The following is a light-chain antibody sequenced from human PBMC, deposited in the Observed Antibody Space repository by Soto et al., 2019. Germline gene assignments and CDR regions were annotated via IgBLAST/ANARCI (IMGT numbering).Light chain of an antibody. CDR2: DAS. CDR1: QSISSW. J-gene: IGKJ1*01. V-gene: IGKV1-5*01. CDR3: QQYTNTNNPWM. Sequence: DIQMTQSPSTLSASVVDRVTITCLASQSISSWLAWYQQKPGKAPKLLVYDASTLQSGVASMFSGSGSGTEFTLIISGLQPDDSATYYCQQYTNTNNPWMFGQGTKVDIK.